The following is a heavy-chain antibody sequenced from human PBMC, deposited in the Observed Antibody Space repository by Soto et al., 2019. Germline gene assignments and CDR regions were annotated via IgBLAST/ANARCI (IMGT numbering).Heavy chain of an antibody. J-gene: IGHJ4*02. CDR3: ARCPKYYGDYEVFFDY. CDR1: GGSISSSSYY. V-gene: IGHV4-39*01. Sequence: SETLSLTCTVSGGSISSSSYYWGWIRQPPGKGLEWIGSIYYSGSTYYNPSLKSRVTISVDTSKNQFSLKLSSVTAADTAVYYCARCPKYYGDYEVFFDYWGQGTLVTVSS. CDR2: IYYSGST. D-gene: IGHD4-17*01.